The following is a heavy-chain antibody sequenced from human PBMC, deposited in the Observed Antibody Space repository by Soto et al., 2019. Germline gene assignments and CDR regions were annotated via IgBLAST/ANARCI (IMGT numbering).Heavy chain of an antibody. J-gene: IGHJ2*01. CDR3: TRDSAAYSSSSGSYWYFDL. CDR1: GFTFSSYS. V-gene: IGHV3-48*02. D-gene: IGHD6-6*01. Sequence: GGSLRLSCAASGFTFSSYSMNWVRQAPGKGLEWVSYTSSGSATIYYADSVKGRFTISRDNSKNSLYLQMNSLRDDDTAVYYCTRDSAAYSSSSGSYWYFDLWGRGTLVTVSS. CDR2: TSSGSATI.